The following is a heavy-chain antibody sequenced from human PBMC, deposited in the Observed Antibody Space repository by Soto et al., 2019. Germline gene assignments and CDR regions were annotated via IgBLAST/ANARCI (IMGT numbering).Heavy chain of an antibody. V-gene: IGHV3-21*01. Sequence: GGSLRLSCAASGFTFSSYSMNWVRQAPGKGLEWVSSISSSSSYIYYADSVKGRFTISRDNAKNSLYLQMNSLRAEDTAVYYCARLSSGWYESAFDIWGQGTMVTVSS. CDR1: GFTFSSYS. CDR3: ARLSSGWYESAFDI. D-gene: IGHD6-19*01. J-gene: IGHJ3*02. CDR2: ISSSSSYI.